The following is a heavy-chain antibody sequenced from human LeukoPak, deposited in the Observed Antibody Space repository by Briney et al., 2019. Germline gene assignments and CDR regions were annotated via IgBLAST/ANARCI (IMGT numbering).Heavy chain of an antibody. V-gene: IGHV1-8*03. CDR1: GYTFTSYD. J-gene: IGHJ4*02. D-gene: IGHD2-21*01. Sequence: GASVKVSCKASGYTFTSYDINWVRQATGQGLEWMGWMNPNSGNTGYAQKFQGRVTITRNTSISTAYMELSSLRSEDTAVYYCAKDSWRDSAFYFDYWGQGTLVTVSS. CDR3: AKDSWRDSAFYFDY. CDR2: MNPNSGNT.